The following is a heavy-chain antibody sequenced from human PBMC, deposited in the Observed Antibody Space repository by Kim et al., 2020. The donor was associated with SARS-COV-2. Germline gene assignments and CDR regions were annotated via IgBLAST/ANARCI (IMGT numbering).Heavy chain of an antibody. CDR3: ARRLSNTSGWGSHYCDL. CDR1: GGSFSGYY. CDR2: INHSGRT. V-gene: IGHV4-34*01. D-gene: IGHD3-10*01. Sequence: SETLSLTCAVYGGSFSGYYWSWIRQPPGKGLEWIGEINHSGRTNYNPSLKSRVTISVDTSKNQFSLKLTSVTAAATAVYFCARRLSNTSGWGSHYCDLWGQGLLVTVSS. J-gene: IGHJ4*02.